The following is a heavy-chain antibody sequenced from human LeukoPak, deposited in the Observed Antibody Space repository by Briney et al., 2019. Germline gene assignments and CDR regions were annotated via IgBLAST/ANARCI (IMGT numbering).Heavy chain of an antibody. D-gene: IGHD3-3*01. CDR1: GGSISSGGYS. Sequence: SETLSLTCAVSGGSISSGGYSWSWIRQPPGKGLEWIGYIYHSGSTYYNPPLKSRVTISVDRSKNQFSLKLSSVTAADTAVYYCARDNEWLLNAFDIWGQGTMVTASS. CDR2: IYHSGST. CDR3: ARDNEWLLNAFDI. V-gene: IGHV4-30-2*01. J-gene: IGHJ3*02.